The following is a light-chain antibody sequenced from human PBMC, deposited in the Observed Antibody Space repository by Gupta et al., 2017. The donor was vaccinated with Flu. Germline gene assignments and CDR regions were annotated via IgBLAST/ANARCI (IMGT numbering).Light chain of an antibody. Sequence: QSALTPPASVSGSPGQSITISCTGTSSDIGGYNYVSWYLQHPGKAPKLMIYEVTNRPSGVSNRFSGSKSGNTASLTVSGLQAEDEADYFCGSYTSSSTWVFGGGTKLTVL. CDR1: SSDIGGYNY. CDR2: EVT. J-gene: IGLJ3*02. CDR3: GSYTSSSTWV. V-gene: IGLV2-14*01.